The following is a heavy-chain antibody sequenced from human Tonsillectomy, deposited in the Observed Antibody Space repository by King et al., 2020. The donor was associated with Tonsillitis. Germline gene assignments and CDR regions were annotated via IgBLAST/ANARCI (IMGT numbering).Heavy chain of an antibody. D-gene: IGHD6-19*01. CDR3: AKDVHSSGWYYFDY. CDR2: ISNSGGNT. CDR1: GFTFSSYA. Sequence: EVQLVESGGGLVQPGGSLRLSCAASGFTFSSYAMSWVRQAPGKGLEWVSGISNSGGNTYYADSVKGRFTISRDNSKNTLYLQMNSLRAGDTAAYYCAKDVHSSGWYYFDYWRQGPLVTVSS. V-gene: IGHV3-23*04. J-gene: IGHJ4*02.